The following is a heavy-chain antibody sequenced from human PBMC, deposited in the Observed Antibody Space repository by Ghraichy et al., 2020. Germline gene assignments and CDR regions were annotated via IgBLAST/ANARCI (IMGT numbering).Heavy chain of an antibody. CDR1: GGSISSSGHS. CDR3: ARVDCGGDCGHYYYYYGMDV. V-gene: IGHV4-30-2*01. CDR2: IYHSGST. Sequence: LRLSCAVSGGSISSSGHSWSWIRQPPGKGLEWIANIYHSGSTYYNPSLESRVSISVDKSKNQFSLKLSSVTAADTAVYYCARVDCGGDCGHYYYYYGMDVWGQGTTVTVSS. J-gene: IGHJ6*02. D-gene: IGHD2-21*02.